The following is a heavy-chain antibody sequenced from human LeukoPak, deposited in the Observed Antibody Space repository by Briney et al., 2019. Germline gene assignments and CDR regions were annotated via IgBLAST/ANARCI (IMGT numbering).Heavy chain of an antibody. J-gene: IGHJ3*02. CDR1: GDSVSSNSAT. V-gene: IGHV6-1*01. Sequence: SQTLSLTCAISGDSVSSNSATWNWIRQSPSRGLEWLGRTYYRSRWLNDYAVSVKGRITVNPDTSKNQFSLQLHSASPEDTAVYYCVRDSGMGLDAFDIWGQGTMVTVSS. CDR2: TYYRSRWLN. D-gene: IGHD3-10*01. CDR3: VRDSGMGLDAFDI.